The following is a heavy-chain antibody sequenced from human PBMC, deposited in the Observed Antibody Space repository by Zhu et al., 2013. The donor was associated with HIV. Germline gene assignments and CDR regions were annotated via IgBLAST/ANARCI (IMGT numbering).Heavy chain of an antibody. J-gene: IGHJ5*01. CDR1: GGTFSSYA. CDR2: IIPIFGTA. CDR3: ATRHTGIAAAGRIGWFDP. Sequence: QVQLVQSGAEVKKPGSSVKVSCKASGGTFSSYAISWVRQAPGQGLEWMGGIIPIFGTANYAQKFQGRVTITADKSTSTAYMELSSLRSEDTAVYYCATRHTGIAAAGRIGWFDPWGRGTLVTVSS. V-gene: IGHV1-69*06. D-gene: IGHD6-13*01.